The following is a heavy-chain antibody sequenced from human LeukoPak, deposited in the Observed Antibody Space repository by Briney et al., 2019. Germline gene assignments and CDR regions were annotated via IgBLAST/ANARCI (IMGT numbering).Heavy chain of an antibody. Sequence: SETLSLTCTASGGSISPYHWSWIRQPPGKGLEWIGYIYYSGSTNYHPSLKSRVTISVDTSKNKFSLRLSSVTAAATAVYYCARGITKPDPIVVVPAAVRVAQAFDYWGQGTLVTVSS. J-gene: IGHJ4*02. CDR3: ARGITKPDPIVVVPAAVRVAQAFDY. CDR2: IYYSGST. D-gene: IGHD2-2*01. V-gene: IGHV4-59*12. CDR1: GGSISPYH.